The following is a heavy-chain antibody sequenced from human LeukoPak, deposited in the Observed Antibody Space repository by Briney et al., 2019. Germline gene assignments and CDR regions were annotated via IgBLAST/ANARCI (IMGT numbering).Heavy chain of an antibody. CDR1: GYTFTSYG. CDR2: ISAYNGDT. J-gene: IGHJ6*03. D-gene: IGHD6-13*01. CDR3: ARLDSSSWYRDYYYYYMDV. Sequence: ASVKVSCKASGYTFTSYGINWVRQAPGQGLEWMGWISAYNGDTNYAQKLQGRVTMTTDTSTSTAYMELRSLGSDDTAVYYCARLDSSSWYRDYYYYYMDVWGKGTTVTVSS. V-gene: IGHV1-18*01.